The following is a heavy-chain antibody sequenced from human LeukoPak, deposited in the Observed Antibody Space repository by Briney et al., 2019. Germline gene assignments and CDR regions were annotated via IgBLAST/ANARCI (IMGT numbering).Heavy chain of an antibody. V-gene: IGHV3-33*06. J-gene: IGHJ1*01. CDR3: AKGPTSDGGYWIEYFQH. Sequence: HPGRSLRLTCAASGFTFSSYGMHWVRQAPGKGLEWVAVIWYDGSNKYYADSVKGRFTISRDNSKNTLYLQMNSLRAEDTAVYYCAKGPTSDGGYWIEYFQHWGQGTLVTVSS. CDR2: IWYDGSNK. D-gene: IGHD6-19*01. CDR1: GFTFSSYG.